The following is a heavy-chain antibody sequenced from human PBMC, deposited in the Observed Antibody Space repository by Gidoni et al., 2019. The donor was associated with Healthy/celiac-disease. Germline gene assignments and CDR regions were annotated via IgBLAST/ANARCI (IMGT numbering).Heavy chain of an antibody. Sequence: EVQLVESGGGLVKPGGSLRLSCAASGFTFSSYSMNWVSQAPGKGLEWVSSISSSSSYIYYADSVKGRFTISRDNAKNSLYLQMNSLRAEDTAVYYCARDGSGSYNFDYWGQGTLVTVSS. CDR1: GFTFSSYS. V-gene: IGHV3-21*01. CDR2: ISSSSSYI. J-gene: IGHJ4*02. CDR3: ARDGSGSYNFDY. D-gene: IGHD1-26*01.